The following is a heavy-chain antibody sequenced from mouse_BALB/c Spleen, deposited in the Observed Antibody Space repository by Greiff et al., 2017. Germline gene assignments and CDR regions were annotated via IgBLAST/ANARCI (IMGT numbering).Heavy chain of an antibody. V-gene: IGHV5-17*02. D-gene: IGHD2-3*01. CDR2: ISSGSSTI. CDR3: ARGYDGYPLFAY. Sequence: EVKVVESGGGLVQPGGSRKLSCAASGFTFSSFGMHWVRQAPEKGLEWVAYISSGSSTIYYADTVKGRFTISRDNPKNTLFLQTTSLRSEDTAMYYCARGYDGYPLFAYWGQGTLVTVSA. CDR1: GFTFSSFG. J-gene: IGHJ3*01.